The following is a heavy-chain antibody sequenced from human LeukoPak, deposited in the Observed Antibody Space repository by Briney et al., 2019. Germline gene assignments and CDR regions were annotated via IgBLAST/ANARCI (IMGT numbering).Heavy chain of an antibody. CDR3: ARGRRIVMSTEYYFDY. CDR1: GYSISSGSY. D-gene: IGHD5/OR15-5a*01. Sequence: PSETLSLTCGVSGYSISSGSYWGWIRQPPGKALEWLGILYHSESAYYNPSLKSRVTMSVDTSKNEFSLKVTSVTAADSAVYYCARGRRIVMSTEYYFDYWGQGTLVTVSS. V-gene: IGHV4-38-2*01. CDR2: LYHSESA. J-gene: IGHJ4*02.